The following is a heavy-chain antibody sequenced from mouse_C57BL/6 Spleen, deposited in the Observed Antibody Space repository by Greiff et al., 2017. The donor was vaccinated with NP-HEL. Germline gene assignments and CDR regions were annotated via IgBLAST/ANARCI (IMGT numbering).Heavy chain of an antibody. D-gene: IGHD2-3*01. CDR1: GFTFSSYA. Sequence: EVHLVESGGGLVKPGGSLKLSCAASGFTFSSYAMSWVRQTPEKRLEWVATISDGGSYTYYPDNVKGRFTISRDNAKNNLYLQMSHLKSEDTAMYYCARDTLRWLPHYLDYWGQGTTLTVSS. CDR2: ISDGGSYT. CDR3: ARDTLRWLPHYLDY. J-gene: IGHJ2*01. V-gene: IGHV5-4*01.